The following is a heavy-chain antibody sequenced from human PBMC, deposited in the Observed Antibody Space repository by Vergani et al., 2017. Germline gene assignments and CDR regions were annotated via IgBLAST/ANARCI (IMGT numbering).Heavy chain of an antibody. Sequence: QVQLVESGGGVVQPGRSLRLSCAASGFTFSSYSLHWVRQAPGKGLEWVAFISFDGNNKYYADSVKGRFTISRDDSKSTLYLQMHSLRAEDTAVYYCARGLDYYDSTDFQYWGKGTLVTVSS. CDR1: GFTFSSYS. CDR3: ARGLDYYDSTDFQY. J-gene: IGHJ1*01. V-gene: IGHV3-30-3*01. D-gene: IGHD3-22*01. CDR2: ISFDGNNK.